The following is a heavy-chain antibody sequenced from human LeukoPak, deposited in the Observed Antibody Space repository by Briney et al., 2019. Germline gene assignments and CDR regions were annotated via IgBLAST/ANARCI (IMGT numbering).Heavy chain of an antibody. CDR1: GFTFRKYW. Sequence: GGSLRLSCAASGFTFRKYWMAWVRQAPGRGLEWVATIAENGNDKDYEDALQGRFTISRDNTRNSLSLRIDSLRAEDTAQYYCAREVFFQFDNWGQGALVTVSS. CDR3: AREVFFQFDN. V-gene: IGHV3-7*03. CDR2: IAENGNDK. J-gene: IGHJ4*02.